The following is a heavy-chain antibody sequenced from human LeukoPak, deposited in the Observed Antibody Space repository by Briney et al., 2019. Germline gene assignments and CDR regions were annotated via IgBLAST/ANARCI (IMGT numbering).Heavy chain of an antibody. V-gene: IGHV1-69*05. Sequence: SLKVSCTASGGTLSSYAISWVRQAPGHGVEWMGRIIPIFGTANYAQKFQGRVTITTDESTSTAYMELSSLRSEDTAVYYCARAQNDYGDFLYYYYMDVWGKGTTVTGSS. J-gene: IGHJ6*03. CDR2: IIPIFGTA. CDR1: GGTLSSYA. CDR3: ARAQNDYGDFLYYYYMDV. D-gene: IGHD4-17*01.